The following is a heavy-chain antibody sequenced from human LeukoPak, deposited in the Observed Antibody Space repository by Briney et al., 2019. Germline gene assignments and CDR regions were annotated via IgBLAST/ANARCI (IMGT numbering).Heavy chain of an antibody. D-gene: IGHD5-18*01. CDR2: ISYDGSNK. J-gene: IGHJ4*02. CDR1: GFTFSSYG. V-gene: IGHV3-30*18. Sequence: PGGSLRLSCAASGFTFSSYGMHWVRQAPGKGLEWVAVISYDGSNKYYADSVKGRFTISRDNSKNTLYLQMNSLRAEDTAVYYCAKDSRGYSYGGPDYWGQGTLVTVSS. CDR3: AKDSRGYSYGGPDY.